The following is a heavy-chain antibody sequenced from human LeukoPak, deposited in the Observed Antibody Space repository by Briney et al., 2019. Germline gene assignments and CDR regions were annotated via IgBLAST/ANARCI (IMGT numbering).Heavy chain of an antibody. Sequence: GGSLRLSCAASGFTVSSNYMTWVRQAPGKGLEWVSSISSSSNYIYYADSVKGRFTISRDNAKNSLYLQMDSLRAEDTAVYYCARGVNGFDIWGQGTMVTVSS. CDR2: ISSSSNYI. D-gene: IGHD3-22*01. V-gene: IGHV3-21*01. CDR1: GFTVSSNY. CDR3: ARGVNGFDI. J-gene: IGHJ3*02.